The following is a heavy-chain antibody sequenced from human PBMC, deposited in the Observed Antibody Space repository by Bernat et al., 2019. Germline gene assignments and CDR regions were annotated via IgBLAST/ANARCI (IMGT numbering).Heavy chain of an antibody. D-gene: IGHD6-19*01. CDR2: IYYSGST. CDR1: GGSVSSGSYY. J-gene: IGHJ4*02. CDR3: ARVDSSGWYLFDY. Sequence: QVQLQESGPGLVKPSETLSLTCTVSGGSVSSGSYYWSWIRQPPGKGLEWIGYIYYSGSTNYNPSLKSRVTISVDTSKNQFSLKLSSVTAADTAVYYCARVDSSGWYLFDYWGQGTLVTVSS. V-gene: IGHV4-61*01.